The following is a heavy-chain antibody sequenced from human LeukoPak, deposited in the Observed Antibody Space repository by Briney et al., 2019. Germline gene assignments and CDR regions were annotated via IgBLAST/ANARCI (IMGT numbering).Heavy chain of an antibody. CDR1: GGSISSYY. D-gene: IGHD1-26*01. J-gene: IGHJ6*02. CDR3: ARDPRGSYYDYYYYYGMDV. Sequence: SETLSLTCAVSGGSISSYYWSWIRQPPGKGLEWIGYIYYSGSTNYNPSLKSRVTISVDTSKNQFSLKLSSVTAADTAVYYCARDPRGSYYDYYYYYGMDVWGQGTTVTVSS. CDR2: IYYSGST. V-gene: IGHV4-59*01.